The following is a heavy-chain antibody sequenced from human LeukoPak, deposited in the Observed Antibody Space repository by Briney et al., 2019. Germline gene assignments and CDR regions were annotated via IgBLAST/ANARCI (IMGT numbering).Heavy chain of an antibody. D-gene: IGHD6-13*01. CDR3: ARQGDSSSWYRENWFDP. J-gene: IGHJ5*02. CDR2: INHSGST. V-gene: IGHV4-34*01. Sequence: SETLSLTCAVYGGSFSGYYWSWIRQPPGKGLEWIGEINHSGSTNYNPSLKSRVTISVDTSKNQFSLKLSSVTAADTAGYYCARQGDSSSWYRENWFDPWGQGTLVTVSS. CDR1: GGSFSGYY.